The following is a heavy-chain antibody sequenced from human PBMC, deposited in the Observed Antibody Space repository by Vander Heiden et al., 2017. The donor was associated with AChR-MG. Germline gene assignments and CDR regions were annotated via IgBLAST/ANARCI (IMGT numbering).Heavy chain of an antibody. CDR1: GFTFSSYA. CDR2: ISGSGGST. CDR3: AKDLYTVVTPRADY. Sequence: EVQLLESGGGLVQPGGSLRLSCAASGFTFSSYAMSVGRQAPGKGLEWVSAISGSGGSTYYADSVKGRFTISRDNSKNTLYLQMNSLRAEDTAVYYCAKDLYTVVTPRADYWGQGTLVTVSS. V-gene: IGHV3-23*01. D-gene: IGHD2-21*02. J-gene: IGHJ4*02.